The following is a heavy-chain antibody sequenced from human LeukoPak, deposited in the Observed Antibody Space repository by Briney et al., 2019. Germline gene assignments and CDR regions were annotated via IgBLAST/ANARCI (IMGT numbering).Heavy chain of an antibody. V-gene: IGHV3-43D*03. CDR2: ISWDGGST. CDR3: AKDTTIAAADYYFDY. D-gene: IGHD6-13*01. CDR1: GFTFDDYA. Sequence: GGSLRLSCAASGFTFDDYAMHWVRQAPGKGLEWVSLISWDGGSTYYADSVKGRFTISRDNSKNSLYLQMTSLRAEDTALYYCAKDTTIAAADYYFDYWGQGTLVTVSS. J-gene: IGHJ4*02.